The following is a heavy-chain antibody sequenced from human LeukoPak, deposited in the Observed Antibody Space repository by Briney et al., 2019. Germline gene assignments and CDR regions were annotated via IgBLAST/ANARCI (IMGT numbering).Heavy chain of an antibody. Sequence: PGGSLRLSCAASGFTFSSHAMSWVRQAPGKGLEWVSRINADGSSTSYAASVKGRFTISRDNAKNTLYLQMNSLRAEDTAVYYCARTATDAFDIWGQGTMVTVSS. J-gene: IGHJ3*02. CDR3: ARTATDAFDI. V-gene: IGHV3-74*01. D-gene: IGHD2-21*02. CDR2: INADGSST. CDR1: GFTFSSHA.